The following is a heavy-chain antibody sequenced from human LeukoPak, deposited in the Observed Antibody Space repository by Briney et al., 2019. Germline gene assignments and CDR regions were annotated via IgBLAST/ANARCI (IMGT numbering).Heavy chain of an antibody. CDR3: ARDLYYYDSSGLYPPGY. J-gene: IGHJ4*02. Sequence: GGSLRLSCAASGFTFSDYYMSWIRQAPGKGLEWVSYISSSGSTIYYADSEKGRFTISRDNAKNSLYLQMNSLRAEDTAVYYCARDLYYYDSSGLYPPGYWGQGTLVTVSS. V-gene: IGHV3-11*04. CDR2: ISSSGSTI. D-gene: IGHD3-22*01. CDR1: GFTFSDYY.